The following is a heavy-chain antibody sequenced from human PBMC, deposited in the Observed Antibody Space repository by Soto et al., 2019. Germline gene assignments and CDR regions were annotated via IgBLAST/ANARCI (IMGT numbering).Heavy chain of an antibody. CDR1: GYTFSNYG. CDR3: AREGQLGY. J-gene: IGHJ4*02. D-gene: IGHD6-6*01. V-gene: IGHV1-18*01. CDR2: ISGYNGNT. Sequence: QVQLVQSGAEVKKPGASVKVSCQASGYTFSNYGFSWVRQAPGQGLEWMGWISGYNGNTNYAERLQGRVTMTTDTSTSTAYMELKSLRYDDRAVYYCAREGQLGYWGQGTPVTVSS.